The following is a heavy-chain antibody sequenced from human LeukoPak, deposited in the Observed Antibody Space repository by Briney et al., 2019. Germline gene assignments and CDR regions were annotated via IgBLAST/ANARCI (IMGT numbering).Heavy chain of an antibody. D-gene: IGHD6-13*01. CDR2: ISSDGSNN. V-gene: IGHV3-30*18. CDR3: AKDRVTAAGYYFDY. Sequence: GGSLRLSCAASGFTFSSYGMHWVRQAPGKGLEWVAVISSDGSNNYYADSVKGRFTISRDNSKNTLYLQMTSPRAEDTAVYYCAKDRVTAAGYYFDYWGQGTLVTVSS. CDR1: GFTFSSYG. J-gene: IGHJ4*02.